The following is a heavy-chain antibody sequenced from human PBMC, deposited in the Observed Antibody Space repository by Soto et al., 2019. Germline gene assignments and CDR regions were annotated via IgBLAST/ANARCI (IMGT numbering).Heavy chain of an antibody. V-gene: IGHV1-46*01. D-gene: IGHD6-13*01. Sequence: GASVKVSCKASGYTFTSYYMHWVRQAPGQGLEWMGIINPSGGSTSYAQKFQGRVTITRDTSTSTVYMELSSLRSEDTAVYYCASYSSSWYEDYYYYGMDVWGQGTTVTVSS. CDR3: ASYSSSWYEDYYYYGMDV. J-gene: IGHJ6*02. CDR1: GYTFTSYY. CDR2: INPSGGST.